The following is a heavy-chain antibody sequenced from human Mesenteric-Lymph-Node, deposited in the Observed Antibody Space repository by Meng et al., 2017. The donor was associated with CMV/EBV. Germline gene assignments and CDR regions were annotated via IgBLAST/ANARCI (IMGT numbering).Heavy chain of an antibody. V-gene: IGHV3-73*01. J-gene: IGHJ4*02. CDR2: IRSKANNYAT. Sequence: GGSLRLSCAASGFTFSGSAMHWVRQASGKGLEWVGRIRSKANNYATAFAASVKGRFTISRDDSKNTTYLQMNSLKTEDTAMYYCASVPWNGNSYWGQGTLVTVSS. CDR1: GFTFSGSA. D-gene: IGHD4-23*01. CDR3: ASVPWNGNSY.